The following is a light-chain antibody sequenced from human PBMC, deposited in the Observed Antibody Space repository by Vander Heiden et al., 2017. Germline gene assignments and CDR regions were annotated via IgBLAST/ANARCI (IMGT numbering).Light chain of an antibody. V-gene: IGLV1-47*02. J-gene: IGLJ3*02. CDR3: AAWDDSLSGWV. CDR2: SNN. Sequence: QSVLTQPPSASGTPGQTVTISCSGRSSNSGSNYVNWYQQLPGAAPNLLVFSNNQRPSGVPDRFSGSKSGTSASLAISGLRSEDEADYYCAAWDDSLSGWVFGGGTKLTVL. CDR1: SSNSGSNY.